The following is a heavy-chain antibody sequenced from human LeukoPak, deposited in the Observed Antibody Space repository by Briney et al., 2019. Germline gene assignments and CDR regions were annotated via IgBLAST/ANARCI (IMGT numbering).Heavy chain of an antibody. CDR1: GYSFTSYW. Sequence: GESLKISCKGSGYSFTSYWIAWVRQMPGKGLEWMGIIYPRDSETRYSPSFQGQVTISADKSISTAYLQWSSLKASDTAMHYCARLNDFWSGYLKYYFDYWGLGTLVTVSS. CDR3: ARLNDFWSGYLKYYFDY. D-gene: IGHD3-3*01. J-gene: IGHJ4*02. CDR2: IYPRDSET. V-gene: IGHV5-51*01.